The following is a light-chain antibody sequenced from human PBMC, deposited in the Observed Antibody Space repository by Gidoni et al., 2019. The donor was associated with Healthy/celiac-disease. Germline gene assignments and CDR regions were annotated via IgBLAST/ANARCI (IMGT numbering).Light chain of an antibody. Sequence: DIQMTQSPSTLSASVGDRVTITCRARQSISSWLAWYQQKPGKAPKLLIYDASSLESGVPSRFSGSGSWTEFNLTISSLQPDDFATYYCQQYNSYSRTFGQGTKVEIK. V-gene: IGKV1-5*01. J-gene: IGKJ1*01. CDR1: QSISSW. CDR3: QQYNSYSRT. CDR2: DAS.